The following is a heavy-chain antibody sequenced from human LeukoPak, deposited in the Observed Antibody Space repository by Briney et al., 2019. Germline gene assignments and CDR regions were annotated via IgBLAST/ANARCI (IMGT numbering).Heavy chain of an antibody. CDR3: AKVWRLRGAFDI. V-gene: IGHV3-48*03. CDR2: ISRTGNSI. CDR1: GFTLTSYE. D-gene: IGHD4-17*01. Sequence: GGSLRLSCAASGFTLTSYEMNWVRLAPGKGLEWISYISRTGNSIYYADSVKGRFTVSRDSAKNSLYLQMNSLRAEDTAVYYCAKVWRLRGAFDIWGQGTMVTVSS. J-gene: IGHJ3*02.